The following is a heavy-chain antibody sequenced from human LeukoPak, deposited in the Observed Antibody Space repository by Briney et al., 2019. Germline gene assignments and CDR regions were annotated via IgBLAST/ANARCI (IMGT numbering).Heavy chain of an antibody. V-gene: IGHV4-38-2*02. Sequence: SETLSLTCTVSGYSISSGYYWGWIRQPPGKGLEWIGSIYHSGSTYYTPSLKSRVTISVDTSKNQFSLKLSSVTAADTAVYYCAREYGYSYGPDFYYYYYMDVWGKGTTVTISS. CDR2: IYHSGST. D-gene: IGHD5-18*01. CDR1: GYSISSGYY. CDR3: AREYGYSYGPDFYYYYYMDV. J-gene: IGHJ6*03.